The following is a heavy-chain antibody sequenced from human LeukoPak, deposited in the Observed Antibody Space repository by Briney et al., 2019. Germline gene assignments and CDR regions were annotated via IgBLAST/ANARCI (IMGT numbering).Heavy chain of an antibody. J-gene: IGHJ6*02. CDR1: GGSFNGYY. CDR3: ARHTRVEVSKSYYYYGMDV. V-gene: IGHV4-34*01. Sequence: AETLYLTCADYGGSFNGYYTNRFRQHPSKQLHQSGEINHSGSTNYNPSLKSRVTISVDTSKNQFSLKLSSVTAADTAVYYCARHTRVEVSKSYYYYGMDVWGQGTTVTVSS. D-gene: IGHD2-15*01. CDR2: INHSGST.